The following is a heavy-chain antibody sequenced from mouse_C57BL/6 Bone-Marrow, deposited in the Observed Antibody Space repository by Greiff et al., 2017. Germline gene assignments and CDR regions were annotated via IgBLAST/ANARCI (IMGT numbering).Heavy chain of an antibody. Sequence: EVQGVESGGGLVQPGGSLSLSCAASGFTFTDYYLSWVRQPPGKALEWLGFIRNKANGYITEYSASVKGRFTISRETSQIILSLQMHALRAEDSATYYCAISPGSHHVDYWGQGTTLTHFDYWGQGTTLTVSS. D-gene: IGHD2-13*01. V-gene: IGHV7-3*01. CDR3: AISPGSHHVDYWGQGTTLTHFDY. CDR2: IRNKANGYIT. CDR1: GFTFTDYY. J-gene: IGHJ2*01.